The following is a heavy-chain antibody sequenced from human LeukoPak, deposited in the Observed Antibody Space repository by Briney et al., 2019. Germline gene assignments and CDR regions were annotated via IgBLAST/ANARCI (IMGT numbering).Heavy chain of an antibody. J-gene: IGHJ4*02. V-gene: IGHV3-23*01. Sequence: GGSLRLSCAASEFTFSNYAMNWVRQAPGKGLEWVSGISGGGGSTYYADSVRGRFTISRDNSKNTLYLRMNSLRAEDTAVYYCAKDWGRAYYFDSWGQGTLVTVSS. CDR2: ISGGGGST. D-gene: IGHD7-27*01. CDR1: EFTFSNYA. CDR3: AKDWGRAYYFDS.